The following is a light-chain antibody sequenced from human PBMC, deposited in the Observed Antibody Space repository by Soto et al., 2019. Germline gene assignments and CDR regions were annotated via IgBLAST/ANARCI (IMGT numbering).Light chain of an antibody. CDR3: TSWTTSTTMI. CDR1: SSDIGAYNF. Sequence: QSALTPPASVSGSPGQSITISCTGTSSDIGAYNFVSWYQQHPGKAPKLMLYDVNIRPSGVSNRFSGSKSGNTASLTISGLQAEDEADYYCTSWTTSTTMIFGGGTNLTVL. V-gene: IGLV2-14*03. CDR2: DVN. J-gene: IGLJ2*01.